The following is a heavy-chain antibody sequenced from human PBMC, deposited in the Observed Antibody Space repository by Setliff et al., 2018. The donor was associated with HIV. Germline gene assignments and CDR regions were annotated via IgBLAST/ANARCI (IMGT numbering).Heavy chain of an antibody. Sequence: VASVKVSCKASGGTFSIYAISWVRQAPGQGLEWMGGIIPILGMSIYAQKFQGRVTITADESTSTAYMELSSLRSDDTAVYYCARGGVCTSTSCGGNYYYGMDVWGQGTTVTV. CDR2: IIPILGMS. CDR1: GGTFSIYA. D-gene: IGHD2-2*01. V-gene: IGHV1-69*10. J-gene: IGHJ6*02. CDR3: ARGGVCTSTSCGGNYYYGMDV.